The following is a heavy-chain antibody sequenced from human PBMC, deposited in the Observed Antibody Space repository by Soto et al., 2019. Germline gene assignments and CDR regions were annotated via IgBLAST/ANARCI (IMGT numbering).Heavy chain of an antibody. CDR1: GFTFSSYG. D-gene: IGHD3-3*01. CDR2: ISYDGSNK. CDR3: AKDKGSYDFWGAYYYYGMDV. J-gene: IGHJ6*02. V-gene: IGHV3-30*18. Sequence: QVQLVESGGGVVQPGRSLRLSCAASGFTFSSYGMHWVRQAPGKGLEWVAVISYDGSNKYYADSVKGRFTISRDNSKNPLDLQMNSLRDEDTAVYYCAKDKGSYDFWGAYYYYGMDVWGQGTTVTVSS.